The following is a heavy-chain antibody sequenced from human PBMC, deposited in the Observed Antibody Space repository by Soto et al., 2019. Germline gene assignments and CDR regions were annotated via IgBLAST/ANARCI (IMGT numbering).Heavy chain of an antibody. J-gene: IGHJ4*02. CDR2: IYHSGST. D-gene: IGHD4-17*01. V-gene: IGHV4-30-2*01. CDR3: ASEFYGGNHT. CDR1: GGSISSGGYS. Sequence: QLQLQESGSGLVKPSQTLSLTCAVSGGSISSGGYSWSWIRQPPGKGLEWIGYIYHSGSTYYNPSLKSRVTISVDRSKNQFSLKLSPVTAAATAVYYCASEFYGGNHTGGQGTLVTVSS.